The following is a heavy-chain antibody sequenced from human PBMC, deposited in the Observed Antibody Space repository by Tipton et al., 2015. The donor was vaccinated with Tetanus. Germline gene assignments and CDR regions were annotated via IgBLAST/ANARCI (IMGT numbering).Heavy chain of an antibody. CDR1: GGSIGSYY. CDR2: VYLSGST. Sequence: TLSLTCTVSGGSIGSYYWSWIRQPPGKGLEWIGYVYLSGSTNYNPSLKSRVTISVDTSKIQFSLTLSSVTAADTAVYYCARRGGDFLTGYYDSWGQGTPVIVSS. J-gene: IGHJ4*02. D-gene: IGHD3-9*01. CDR3: ARRGGDFLTGYYDS. V-gene: IGHV4-59*01.